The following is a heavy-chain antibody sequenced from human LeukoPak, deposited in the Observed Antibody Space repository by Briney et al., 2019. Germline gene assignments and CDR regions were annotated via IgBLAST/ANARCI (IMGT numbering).Heavy chain of an antibody. Sequence: PSETLSLTCAVYDGSFSGYYWSWIRQPPGKGLEWIGEINHSGSTNYNPSLKSRATISLDTSKSQFSLKLSSVTAADTAVYYCARGRILGCCSGGSCKRGGYFDYWGQGTLVTVSS. V-gene: IGHV4-34*01. J-gene: IGHJ4*02. D-gene: IGHD2-15*01. CDR1: DGSFSGYY. CDR3: ARGRILGCCSGGSCKRGGYFDY. CDR2: INHSGST.